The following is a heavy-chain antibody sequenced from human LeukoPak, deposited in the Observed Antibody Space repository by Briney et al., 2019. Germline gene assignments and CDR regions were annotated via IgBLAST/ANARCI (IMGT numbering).Heavy chain of an antibody. CDR2: IGRSGDGT. D-gene: IGHD3-22*01. J-gene: IGHJ5*02. Sequence: PGGSLRLSCAASGFTFSSYAMGWVRQAPGKGLEWVSTIGRSGDGTYYADSVRGRFTISRDNSRKTLSLQMNSLRAEDTAVHYCAKRYYYDTSGNPGGLDPWGHGTLVTVSS. V-gene: IGHV3-23*01. CDR1: GFTFSSYA. CDR3: AKRYYYDTSGNPGGLDP.